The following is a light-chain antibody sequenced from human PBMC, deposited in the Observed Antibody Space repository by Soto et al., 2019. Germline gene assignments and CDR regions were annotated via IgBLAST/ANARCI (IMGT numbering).Light chain of an antibody. CDR2: DAS. J-gene: IGKJ5*01. Sequence: DIVLTQSLATLSFSPEDRAPLSCRASQSVSSFLAWYQQKPGQAPRLLIYDASNRATGIPARFSGSGSGTDFTLTISSLEPEDFAVYCCQQRSNWPITFGQGTRLEIK. CDR1: QSVSSF. CDR3: QQRSNWPIT. V-gene: IGKV3-11*01.